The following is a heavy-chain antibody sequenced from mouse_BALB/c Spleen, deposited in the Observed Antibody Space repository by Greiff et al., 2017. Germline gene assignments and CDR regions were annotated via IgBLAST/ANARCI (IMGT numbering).Heavy chain of an antibody. CDR2: ISSGGST. J-gene: IGHJ4*01. Sequence: EVMLVESGGGLVKPGGSLKLSCAASGFTFSSYAMSWVRQTPEKRLEWVASISSGGSTYYPDSVKGRFTISRDNARNILYLQMSSLRSEDTAMYYCARRGGNPYAMDDWGQGTSVTVSS. CDR3: ARRGGNPYAMDD. V-gene: IGHV5-6-5*01. CDR1: GFTFSSYA. D-gene: IGHD2-1*01.